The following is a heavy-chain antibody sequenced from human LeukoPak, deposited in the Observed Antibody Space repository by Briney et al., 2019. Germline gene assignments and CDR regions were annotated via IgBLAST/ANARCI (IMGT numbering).Heavy chain of an antibody. CDR3: ARDRGRGLPNWFTS. J-gene: IGHJ5*01. V-gene: IGHV3-21*01. D-gene: IGHD1-26*01. CDR1: GFPFSSYS. Sequence: GGSLRLSCVGSGFPFSSYSMNWVRQAPGKGLEWVSSIDLNGNHINYADSVKDRFTISRDNAKNSLILQMDSLRVEDTAVYYCARDRGRGLPNWFTSWGQGTLVTVFS. CDR2: IDLNGNHI.